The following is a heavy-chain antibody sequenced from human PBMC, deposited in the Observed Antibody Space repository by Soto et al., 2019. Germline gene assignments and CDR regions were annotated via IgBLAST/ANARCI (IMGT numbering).Heavy chain of an antibody. Sequence: EVQLVESGGDLVKPGGCLRLSCATSGITFTNAWMSWVRQAPGKGLEWVGRIKNKADGGTTDYAAPVRVRFTSSRDDSKNTFFLQMNSLETEDTAVYYCTTDPGDYEDFWGQGTLVTVSS. J-gene: IGHJ4*02. CDR3: TTDPGDYEDF. D-gene: IGHD4-17*01. CDR2: IKNKADGGTT. CDR1: GITFTNAW. V-gene: IGHV3-15*01.